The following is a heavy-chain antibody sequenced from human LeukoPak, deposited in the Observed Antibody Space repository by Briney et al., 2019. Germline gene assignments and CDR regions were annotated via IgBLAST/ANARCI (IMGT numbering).Heavy chain of an antibody. CDR3: ARDKPDAAMIRDYYFYGIDV. V-gene: IGHV4-59*08. D-gene: IGHD5-18*01. CDR1: GGSIITYY. J-gene: IGHJ6*02. Sequence: SETLSLTCTVSGGSIITYYWSWIRQPPRKGLESMGYNYNRGSTNYRATLKSRGTISVDTSKNQCWLKMSSVTAADTSVYYCARDKPDAAMIRDYYFYGIDVWGQGTTVTVSS. CDR2: NYNRGST.